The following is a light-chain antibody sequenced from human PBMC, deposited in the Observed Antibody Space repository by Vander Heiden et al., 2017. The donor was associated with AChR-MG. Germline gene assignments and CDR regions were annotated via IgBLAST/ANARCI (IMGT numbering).Light chain of an antibody. CDR2: FGS. CDR1: QSLLHTNGYNY. J-gene: IGKJ4*01. V-gene: IGKV2-28*01. CDR3: MQALQTSPS. Sequence: IVMTQSPLSLPVTPGEPASISCRSSQSLLHTNGYNYMAWYLQKPGQSPQLLIYFGSYRAPGVPDRFSGSGSGTDFTLKISRVEAEDVGVYYCMQALQTSPSFGGGTKVEIK.